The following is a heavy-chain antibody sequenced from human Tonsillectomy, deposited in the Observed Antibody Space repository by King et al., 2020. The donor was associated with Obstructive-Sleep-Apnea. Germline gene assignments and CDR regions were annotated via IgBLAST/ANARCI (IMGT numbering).Heavy chain of an antibody. CDR2: IKQDGSEK. Sequence: QLVQSGGGLVQPGGSLRLSCAASGFTFSSYWMSWVRQAPGKGLECVADIKQDGSEKYYVDTVKGRLPIARDNAKNSLYLQMNSLRAEDTAVYYCARSPFDYRGQGTLVTVSS. CDR3: ARSPFDY. CDR1: GFTFSSYW. V-gene: IGHV3-7*01. J-gene: IGHJ4*02.